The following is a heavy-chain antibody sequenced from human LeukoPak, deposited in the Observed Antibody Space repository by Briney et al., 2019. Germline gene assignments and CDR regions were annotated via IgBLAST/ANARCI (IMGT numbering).Heavy chain of an antibody. J-gene: IGHJ4*02. CDR1: GYSFTSKW. Sequence: GESLRISCKGSGYSFTSKWISWVRQMPGKGLEWMGRIDPSDSYTSYSPSFQGHVTISSDKSISTAYHQWSSLKASDSAMYYCARPNYGGKSDFDYWGQGTLVTVSS. CDR3: ARPNYGGKSDFDY. CDR2: IDPSDSYT. V-gene: IGHV5-10-1*01. D-gene: IGHD4-23*01.